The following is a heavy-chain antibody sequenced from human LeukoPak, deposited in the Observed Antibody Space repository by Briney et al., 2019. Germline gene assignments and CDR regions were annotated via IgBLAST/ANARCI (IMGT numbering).Heavy chain of an antibody. D-gene: IGHD3-22*01. Sequence: GGSLRLSCAASGVTFSNAWMSWVRQAPGKGVEWVGRIKRKTDGGTTDYAAPVKGRFTISRDDSKNTLYLQMNSLKNEDPAVYYCTTVGYDSSGFDYWGQGTLVTVSS. CDR2: IKRKTDGGTT. CDR3: TTVGYDSSGFDY. J-gene: IGHJ4*02. V-gene: IGHV3-15*01. CDR1: GVTFSNAW.